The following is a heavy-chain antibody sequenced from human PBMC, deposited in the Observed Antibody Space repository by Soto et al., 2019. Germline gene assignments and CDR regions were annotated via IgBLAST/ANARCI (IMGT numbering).Heavy chain of an antibody. CDR2: ISHTGYT. CDR3: ARGQLLFAY. D-gene: IGHD1-1*01. V-gene: IGHV4-59*02. Sequence: SETLSLTCSVSDASVSKYYWSWIRQPPGKGLEWIGYISHTGYTSYNPSLESRLTISMDKSKNQLSLNLNSVTTADAAVYYCARGQLLFAYWGQGTPVTVS. CDR1: DASVSKYY. J-gene: IGHJ4*02.